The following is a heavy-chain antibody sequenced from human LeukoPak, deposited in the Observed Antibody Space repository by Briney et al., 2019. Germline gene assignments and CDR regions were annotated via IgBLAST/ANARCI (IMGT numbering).Heavy chain of an antibody. Sequence: ASVKVSCKASGYTFTSYDINWVRQATGQGLEWMGWVNPNSGNTGYAQKFQGRVTMTRNTSISTAYMELSSLRSEDTAVYYCARASSPSWYYYYYYMDVWGKGTTVTVSS. CDR3: ARASSPSWYYYYYYMDV. CDR1: GYTFTSYD. CDR2: VNPNSGNT. D-gene: IGHD2-2*01. J-gene: IGHJ6*03. V-gene: IGHV1-8*01.